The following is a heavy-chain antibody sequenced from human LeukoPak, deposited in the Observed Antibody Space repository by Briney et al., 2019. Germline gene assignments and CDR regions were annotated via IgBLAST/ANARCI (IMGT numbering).Heavy chain of an antibody. Sequence: PSETLSLTCTVSGGSVSSPAYFWSWNRQPPGKGLEWIATINYSGSIYYNPSLKSRVTISLDTSENQFSLKLSSVTAADTAVYYCARDRRRELVHAFDMWGQGTMVTVSS. CDR2: INYSGSI. CDR3: ARDRRRELVHAFDM. CDR1: GGSVSSPAYF. J-gene: IGHJ3*02. D-gene: IGHD3-10*01. V-gene: IGHV4-39*02.